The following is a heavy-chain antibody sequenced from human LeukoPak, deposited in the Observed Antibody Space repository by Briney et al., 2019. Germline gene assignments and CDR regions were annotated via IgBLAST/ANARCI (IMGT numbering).Heavy chain of an antibody. CDR1: GYSFTSYW. Sequence: GESLQISCKGSGYSFTSYWISWVRQMPGKGLEWMGRIDPSDSYTNYSPSFQGHVTISADKSISTAYLQWSSLKASDTAMYYCARHTYYYDSSGPAVHAFDIWGQGTMVTVSS. V-gene: IGHV5-10-1*01. CDR2: IDPSDSYT. J-gene: IGHJ3*02. CDR3: ARHTYYYDSSGPAVHAFDI. D-gene: IGHD3-22*01.